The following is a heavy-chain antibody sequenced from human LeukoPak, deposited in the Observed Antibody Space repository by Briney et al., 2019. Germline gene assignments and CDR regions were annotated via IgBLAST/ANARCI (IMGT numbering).Heavy chain of an antibody. CDR3: ARWFYYDSSGYYSPL. CDR2: IYYSGST. V-gene: IGHV4-59*01. CDR1: GGSISSYY. D-gene: IGHD3-22*01. J-gene: IGHJ4*02. Sequence: SETLSLTCTVSGGSISSYYWSWIRQPPGKGLEWIGYIYYSGSTNYNPSLKSRVTISVDTSKNQFSLKLSSVTAADTAAYYCARWFYYDSSGYYSPLWGQGTLVTVSS.